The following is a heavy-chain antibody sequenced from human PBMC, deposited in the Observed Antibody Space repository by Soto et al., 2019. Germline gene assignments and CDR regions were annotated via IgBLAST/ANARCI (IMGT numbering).Heavy chain of an antibody. V-gene: IGHV3-9*01. CDR1: GFTFDDCA. CDR2: ISWNSGSI. CDR3: AKDPTPVLRFCFDP. D-gene: IGHD3-3*01. Sequence: GGSLRLSCAASGFTFDDCAMHWVRQAPGKGLEWVSGISWNSGSIGYADSVKGRFTISRDNAKNSLYLHMNSLRAEDTALYYCAKDPTPVLRFCFDPWGQGTLVTVSS. J-gene: IGHJ5*02.